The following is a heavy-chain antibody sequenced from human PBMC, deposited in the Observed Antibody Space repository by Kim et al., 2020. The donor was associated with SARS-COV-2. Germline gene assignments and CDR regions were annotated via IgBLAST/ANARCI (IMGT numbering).Heavy chain of an antibody. CDR3: ARAARITVFSPLDYFDY. CDR1: GFTFSSYE. D-gene: IGHD3-9*01. J-gene: IGHJ4*02. V-gene: IGHV3-48*03. CDR2: INSSGSTI. Sequence: GGSLRLSCAASGFTFSSYEMNWVRQAPGKGLEWVSYINSSGSTIYYADSVKGRFTISRDNAKNTLYLQMNSLRAEDTAVYYCARAARITVFSPLDYFDYWGQGTMVTVSS.